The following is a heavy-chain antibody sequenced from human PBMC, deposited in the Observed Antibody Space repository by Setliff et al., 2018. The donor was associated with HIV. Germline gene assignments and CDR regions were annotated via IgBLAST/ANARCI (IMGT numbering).Heavy chain of an antibody. V-gene: IGHV3-73*01. CDR2: IRSKGYGSAT. Sequence: PGGTLRLSCAASGFTFSGSARHWVRQASGKGLEWVGRIRSKGYGSATAYAASVKGRFTISSDDSKNTAYLQMDSLKTEDPAVYYCTRHSTDPWSLLNYWGQGTMVTVSS. CDR1: GFTFSGSA. D-gene: IGHD1-1*01. J-gene: IGHJ4*02. CDR3: TRHSTDPWSLLNY.